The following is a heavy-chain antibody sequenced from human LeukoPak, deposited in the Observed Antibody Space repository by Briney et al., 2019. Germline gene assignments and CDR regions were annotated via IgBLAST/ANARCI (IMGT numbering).Heavy chain of an antibody. V-gene: IGHV3-15*01. CDR3: TTDNGEGVTSDYFDY. Sequence: PGGSLRLSCAASGFTFTNAWMSWVRQAPGKGLEWVGRIKSKTDGGTTDYAAPVKGRFTISRDDSKNTLYLQMNSLKTEDTAVYYCTTDNGEGVTSDYFDYWGQGTLVTVSS. CDR2: IKSKTDGGTT. D-gene: IGHD4-11*01. CDR1: GFTFTNAW. J-gene: IGHJ4*02.